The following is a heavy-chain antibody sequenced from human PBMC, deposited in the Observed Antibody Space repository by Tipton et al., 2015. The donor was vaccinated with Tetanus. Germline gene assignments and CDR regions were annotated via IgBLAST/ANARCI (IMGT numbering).Heavy chain of an antibody. CDR2: ISSTSSYI. CDR1: GFTFSSYT. J-gene: IGHJ4*02. V-gene: IGHV3-21*01. D-gene: IGHD6-25*01. CDR3: ASGSALDY. Sequence: GSLRLSCAVSGFTFSSYTMNWVRQAPGKGLEWVSSISSTSSYIYYADSVKGRFTISRDNAKSSLYLQMNSLRADDTAVYFRASGSALDYWGPGTLVTVSS.